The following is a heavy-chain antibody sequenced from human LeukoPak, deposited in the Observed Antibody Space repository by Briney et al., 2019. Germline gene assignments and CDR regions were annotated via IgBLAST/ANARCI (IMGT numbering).Heavy chain of an antibody. V-gene: IGHV3-48*02. J-gene: IGHJ4*02. CDR2: ISSSSSAI. Sequence: GGSLRLSCVASGLTVSSYSMNWVRQAPGKGLEWVSYISSSSSAIYYADSVKGRFTISRDNAKNSLDLQMNSLRDEDTAVYYCARARASGRSGFDYWGQGTLVTVSS. D-gene: IGHD2-15*01. CDR1: GLTVSSYS. CDR3: ARARASGRSGFDY.